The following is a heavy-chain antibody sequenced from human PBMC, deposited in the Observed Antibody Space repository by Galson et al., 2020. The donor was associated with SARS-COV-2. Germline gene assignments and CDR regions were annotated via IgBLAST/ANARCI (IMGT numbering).Heavy chain of an antibody. J-gene: IGHJ6*04. CDR3: VRTSRLGNRYCMDV. Sequence: LKISCAASGFTLSDRYMDWVRQAPGKGLEWVARTRNRANSYSTEYAASVKGRFTISRDNSGDSLFLQMNSLKTEDTAVYYCVRTSRLGNRYCMDVWGIGTTVTVSS. D-gene: IGHD3-16*01. CDR1: GFTLSDRY. V-gene: IGHV3-72*01. CDR2: TRNRANSYST.